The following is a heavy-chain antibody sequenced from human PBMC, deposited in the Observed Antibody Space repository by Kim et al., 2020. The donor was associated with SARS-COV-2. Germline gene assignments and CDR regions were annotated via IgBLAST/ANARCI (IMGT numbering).Heavy chain of an antibody. J-gene: IGHJ4*02. V-gene: IGHV3-21*01. Sequence: DSVKGRFTISRDNAKNALYLQMNSLRAEDTAVYYCASEGDDFWSGYSFDYWGQGTLVTVSS. D-gene: IGHD3-3*01. CDR3: ASEGDDFWSGYSFDY.